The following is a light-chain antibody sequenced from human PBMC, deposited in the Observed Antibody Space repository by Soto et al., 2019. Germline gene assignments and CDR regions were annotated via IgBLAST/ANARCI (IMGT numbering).Light chain of an antibody. V-gene: IGLV1-44*01. J-gene: IGLJ2*01. CDR3: AAWDGSLNVVL. Sequence: QSVLTQPPSASGTPGQRVTISCSGSSSNIGSNTVNWYQQLPGSAPKLLMYSTNQRPSGVPDRFSGSKSGTSASLAISGLXXXXXXXYYCAAWDGSLNVVLFGGGTKLTVL. CDR1: SSNIGSNT. CDR2: STN.